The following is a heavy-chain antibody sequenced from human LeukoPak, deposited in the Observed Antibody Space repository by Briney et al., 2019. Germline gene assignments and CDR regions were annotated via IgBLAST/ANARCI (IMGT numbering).Heavy chain of an antibody. CDR3: ARVFGGVVTAMFDY. CDR1: GFTFSSYA. V-gene: IGHV3-64*01. D-gene: IGHD2-21*02. J-gene: IGHJ4*02. CDR2: ISSNGGST. Sequence: GGSLRLSCAASGFTFSSYAMHWVRQAPGKGLEYVSAISSNGGSTYYANSVKGRFTISRDNSKNTLYLQVGSLRAEDMAVYYCARVFGGVVTAMFDYWGQGTLVTVSS.